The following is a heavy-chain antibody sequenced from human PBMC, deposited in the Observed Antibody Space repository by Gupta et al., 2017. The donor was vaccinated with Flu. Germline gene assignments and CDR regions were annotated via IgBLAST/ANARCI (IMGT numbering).Heavy chain of an antibody. D-gene: IGHD5-12*01. V-gene: IGHV3-11*01. CDR3: ARDPQRNDGYPFDS. Sequence: QAPGKGLQWVSYIDKRDGSTYYADSVKGRLTISRDNANNALYLQMNSLRVEDTAVYYCARDPQRNDGYPFDSWGQGTLVSVSS. CDR2: IDKRDGST. J-gene: IGHJ4*02.